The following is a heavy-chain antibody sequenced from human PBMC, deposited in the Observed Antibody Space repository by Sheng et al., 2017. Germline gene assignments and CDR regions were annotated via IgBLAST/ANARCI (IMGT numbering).Heavy chain of an antibody. J-gene: IGHJ4*02. V-gene: IGHV4-34*01. CDR1: GGSFSGYY. CDR3: ARLNCSSTSCYTPYFDY. CDR2: INHSGST. Sequence: QVQLQQWGAGLLKPSETLSLTCAVYGGSFSGYYWSWIRQPPGKGLEWIGEINHSGSTNYNPSLKSRVTISVDTSKNQFSLKLSSVTAADTAVYYCARLNCSSTSCYTPYFDYWGQGTLVTVSS. D-gene: IGHD2-2*02.